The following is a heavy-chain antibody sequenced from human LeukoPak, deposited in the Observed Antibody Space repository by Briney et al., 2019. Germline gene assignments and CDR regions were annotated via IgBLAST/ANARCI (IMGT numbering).Heavy chain of an antibody. CDR3: ARRITIFGVVIIPAWFDP. J-gene: IGHJ5*02. CDR1: GGSFSGYY. V-gene: IGHV4-38-2*01. CDR2: IYHSGST. Sequence: SETLSLTCAVYGGSFSGYYWGWIRQPPGKGLEWIGSIYHSGSTYYNPSLKSRVTISVDTSKNQFSLKLSSVTAADTAVYYCARRITIFGVVIIPAWFDPWGQGTLVTVSS. D-gene: IGHD3-3*01.